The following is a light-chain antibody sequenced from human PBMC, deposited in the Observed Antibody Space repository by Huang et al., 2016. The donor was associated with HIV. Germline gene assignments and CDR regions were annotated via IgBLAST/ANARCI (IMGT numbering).Light chain of an antibody. Sequence: TLSLSPGERAALSCRATQSINNNLAWYQQKPGQSPRLLIYGAATRATGIPARFRGSGSGTEFTLTISSRQSEDFAVYYCQQYNNWPPLLTFGGGTKVEIK. CDR1: QSINNN. CDR2: GAA. J-gene: IGKJ4*01. V-gene: IGKV3-15*01. CDR3: QQYNNWPPLLT.